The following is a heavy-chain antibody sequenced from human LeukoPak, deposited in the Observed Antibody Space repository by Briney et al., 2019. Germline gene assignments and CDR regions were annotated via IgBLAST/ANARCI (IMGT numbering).Heavy chain of an antibody. V-gene: IGHV1-18*01. CDR2: ISAYNGNT. Sequence: ASVKVSCKASGYTFTSYGISWVRQAPGQGLEWMGWISAYNGNTNYAQKLQGRVTMTTDTSTSTAYMELRSLRSDDTAVYYCARSNNGGESYYFYYMDVWGKGTTVTVSS. J-gene: IGHJ6*03. CDR3: ARSNNGGESYYFYYMDV. D-gene: IGHD3-16*01. CDR1: GYTFTSYG.